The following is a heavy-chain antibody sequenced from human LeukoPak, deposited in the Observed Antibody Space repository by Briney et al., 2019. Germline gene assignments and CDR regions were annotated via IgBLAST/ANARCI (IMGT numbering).Heavy chain of an antibody. D-gene: IGHD3-22*01. Sequence: GGSLRLSCAASGFTFSSYEMNWVHQAPGKGLEWVSYISSRGTSIHHADSVKGRFTISRDNAKNSLYLQMNSLRAEDTAVYYCARAHFYDSSAFDYWGRGTLVSVSS. CDR1: GFTFSSYE. V-gene: IGHV3-48*03. CDR3: ARAHFYDSSAFDY. J-gene: IGHJ4*02. CDR2: ISSRGTSI.